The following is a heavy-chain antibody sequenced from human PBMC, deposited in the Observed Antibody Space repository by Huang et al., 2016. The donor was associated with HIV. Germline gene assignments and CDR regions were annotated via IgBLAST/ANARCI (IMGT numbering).Heavy chain of an antibody. CDR3: ATSRSGSGWFLDI. D-gene: IGHD6-19*01. Sequence: QVQLYQWGAGPLRPSETLSLTCGVSGGSLHGYYWNWLRPSPGRGLEGIGEVNHGGSTKYTPSLKSRVTISVDKSKIQFSLNLTSVTATDTADYYCATSRSGSGWFLDIWGRGTLVSVS. CDR1: GGSLHGYY. CDR2: VNHGGST. J-gene: IGHJ2*01. V-gene: IGHV4-34*01.